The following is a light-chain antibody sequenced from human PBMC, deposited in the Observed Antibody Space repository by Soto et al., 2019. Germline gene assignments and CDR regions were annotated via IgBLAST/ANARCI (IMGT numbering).Light chain of an antibody. J-gene: IGKJ1*01. CDR2: GVS. V-gene: IGKV3-20*01. CDR1: QSVNSNF. Sequence: EIVLTQSPGTLSLSPGERATLSCRADQSVNSNFFAWFQQKPGQAPRLLIYGVSSRATCIPDRFSGSGSGTDFTLNISRLEPEDFAVYYCQQYGNTPRTFGQGTKVEIK. CDR3: QQYGNTPRT.